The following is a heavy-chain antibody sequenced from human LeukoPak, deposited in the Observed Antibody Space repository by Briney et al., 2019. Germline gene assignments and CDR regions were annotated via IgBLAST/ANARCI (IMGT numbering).Heavy chain of an antibody. CDR3: ARGNLGYCSGGSCYPYYYGMDV. Sequence: SETLSLTCAVYGGSFSGYYWSWIRHPPGKGLEWSGEINHSGSTNYNPSLKSRVTISVDTSKNQFSLKLSSVTAADTAVYYCARGNLGYCSGGSCYPYYYGMDVWGQGTTVTVSS. V-gene: IGHV4-34*01. J-gene: IGHJ6*02. D-gene: IGHD2-15*01. CDR1: GGSFSGYY. CDR2: INHSGST.